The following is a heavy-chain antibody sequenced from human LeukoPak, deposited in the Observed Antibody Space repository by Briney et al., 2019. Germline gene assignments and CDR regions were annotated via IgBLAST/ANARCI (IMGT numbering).Heavy chain of an antibody. CDR1: GGPISSGGYY. V-gene: IGHV4-31*03. CDR3: ARAPDYGGYEGGTGFDY. D-gene: IGHD4-17*01. Sequence: SETLSLTCTVSGGPISSGGYYWTWIRQHPGKGLEWIASIYYSGNTYHNPSLKSRLTISIDTSKNQFSLKLNSVTAADTAVYYCARAPDYGGYEGGTGFDYWGQGTLVTVSS. J-gene: IGHJ4*02. CDR2: IYYSGNT.